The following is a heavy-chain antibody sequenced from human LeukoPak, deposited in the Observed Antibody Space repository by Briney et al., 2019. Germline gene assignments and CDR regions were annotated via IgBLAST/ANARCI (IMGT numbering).Heavy chain of an antibody. CDR3: ARHLGRDITMIGDAFDI. J-gene: IGHJ3*02. Sequence: GESLKISCKGSGYSFTSYWIGWMRRMPGKGLEWMGIIYPGDSDTRYSPSFQGQVTISADKSISTAYLQWSSLKASDTAMYYCARHLGRDITMIGDAFDIWGQGTMVTVSS. CDR1: GYSFTSYW. CDR2: IYPGDSDT. V-gene: IGHV5-51*01. D-gene: IGHD3-22*01.